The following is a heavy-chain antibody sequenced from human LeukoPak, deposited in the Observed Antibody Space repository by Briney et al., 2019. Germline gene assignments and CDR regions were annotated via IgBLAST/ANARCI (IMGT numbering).Heavy chain of an antibody. J-gene: IGHJ6*02. CDR3: ATTPWGYYDSSTYYYYGMDV. CDR2: IYPGDSDT. Sequence: PGESLKISCQGSGYSFTSYWIGWVRQMPGKGLEWMGIIYPGDSDTRYSPSFQGQVTISADKSISTAYLQWSSLKASDTAMYYCATTPWGYYDSSTYYYYGMDVWGQGTTVTVSS. V-gene: IGHV5-51*01. D-gene: IGHD3-22*01. CDR1: GYSFTSYW.